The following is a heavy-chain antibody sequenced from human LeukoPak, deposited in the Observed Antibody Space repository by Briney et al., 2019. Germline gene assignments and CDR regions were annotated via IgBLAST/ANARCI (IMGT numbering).Heavy chain of an antibody. Sequence: PGRSLRLSCAASGFTFSSYGMHWVRQAPGKGLEWVAVISYDGSNKYYADSVKGRFTISRDNSKNTLYLQMNSLRAEDTAVYYCARPSSGSYLFTAFDYWGQGTLVTVSS. CDR3: ARPSSGSYLFTAFDY. D-gene: IGHD1-26*01. CDR2: ISYDGSNK. J-gene: IGHJ4*02. V-gene: IGHV3-30*03. CDR1: GFTFSSYG.